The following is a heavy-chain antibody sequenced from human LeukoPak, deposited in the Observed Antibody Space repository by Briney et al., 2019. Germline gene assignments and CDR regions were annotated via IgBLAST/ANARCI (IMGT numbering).Heavy chain of an antibody. CDR2: ISSSSSTV. CDR3: ARDHVIKQAPPGY. Sequence: GGSLRLSCAASGFTFRSYIMNWVRQAPGKGLEWISYISSSSSTVDYVDSVKGRFTISRDNSKNTVYLQMNSLRAEDTAVYYCARDHVIKQAPPGYWGQGTLVTVSS. D-gene: IGHD3-10*01. CDR1: GFTFRSYI. V-gene: IGHV3-48*01. J-gene: IGHJ4*02.